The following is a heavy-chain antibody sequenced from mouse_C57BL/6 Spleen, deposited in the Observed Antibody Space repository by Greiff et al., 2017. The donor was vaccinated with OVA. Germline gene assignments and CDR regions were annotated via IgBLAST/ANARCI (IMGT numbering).Heavy chain of an antibody. CDR2: IVPSDSYT. V-gene: IGHV1-69*01. Sequence: QVQLQQPGAELVMPGASVKLSCKASGYTFTSYWMHWVKQRPGQGLEWIGEIVPSDSYTNYNQKFKGKSTLTVDKSSSTAYMQLSSLTSEDSAVYYCARSDGYSWYFDVWGTGTTVTVSS. J-gene: IGHJ1*03. CDR1: GYTFTSYW. CDR3: ARSDGYSWYFDV. D-gene: IGHD2-3*01.